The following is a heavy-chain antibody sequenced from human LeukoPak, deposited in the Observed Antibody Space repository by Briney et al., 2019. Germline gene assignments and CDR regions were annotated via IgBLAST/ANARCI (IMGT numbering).Heavy chain of an antibody. CDR3: ARAREYCSGGSCYSGVNWFDP. CDR2: ISSSSSYI. CDR1: GVTYSIYS. J-gene: IGHJ5*02. V-gene: IGHV3-21*01. D-gene: IGHD2-15*01. Sequence: GGSLRRSGAASGVTYSIYSMNWVRQAPGKRLESVSSISSSSSYIYYADSVKGRFTISRDNAKNSLYLQMNSLRAEDTAVYYCARAREYCSGGSCYSGVNWFDPWGQGTLVTVSS.